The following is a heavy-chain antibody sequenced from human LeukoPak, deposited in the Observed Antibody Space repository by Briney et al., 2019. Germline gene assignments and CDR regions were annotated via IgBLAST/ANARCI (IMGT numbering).Heavy chain of an antibody. Sequence: SETLSLTCTVSGGSISSYYWSWIRQPPGKGLEWIGYIYYSGSTNYNPSLKSRVTISVDTSKNQFSLKLSSVTAADTAVYYCARGIGWFDPWGQGTLVTVSS. CDR2: IYYSGST. J-gene: IGHJ5*02. CDR1: GGSISSYY. D-gene: IGHD3-16*01. V-gene: IGHV4-59*01. CDR3: ARGIGWFDP.